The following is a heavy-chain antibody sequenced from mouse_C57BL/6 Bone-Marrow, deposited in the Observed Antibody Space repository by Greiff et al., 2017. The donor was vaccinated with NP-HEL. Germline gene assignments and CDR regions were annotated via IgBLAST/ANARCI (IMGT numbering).Heavy chain of an antibody. CDR1: GYTFTSYW. V-gene: IGHV1-64*01. CDR3: ARRDYYGSSPPWYFDV. CDR2: IHPNSGST. J-gene: IGHJ1*03. D-gene: IGHD1-1*01. Sequence: VQLQQPGAELVKPGASVKLSCKASGYTFTSYWMHWVKQRPGQGLEWIGMIHPNSGSTNYNEKFKSKATLTVDKSSSTAYMQLSSLTSEDSAVYYCARRDYYGSSPPWYFDVWGTGTTVTVSS.